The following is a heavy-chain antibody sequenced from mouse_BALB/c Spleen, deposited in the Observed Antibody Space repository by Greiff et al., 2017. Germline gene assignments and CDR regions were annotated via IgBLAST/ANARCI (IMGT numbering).Heavy chain of an antibody. J-gene: IGHJ2*01. CDR1: GYSITSGYY. D-gene: IGHD1-1*01. V-gene: IGHV3-6*02. CDR3: ARDFITTVVATGDY. CDR2: ISYDGSN. Sequence: DVQLQESGPGLVKPSQSLSLTCSVTGYSITSGYYWNWIRQFPGNKLEWMGYISYDGSNNYNPSLKNRISITRDTSKNQFFLKLNSVTTEDTATYYCARDFITTVVATGDYWGQGTTLTVSS.